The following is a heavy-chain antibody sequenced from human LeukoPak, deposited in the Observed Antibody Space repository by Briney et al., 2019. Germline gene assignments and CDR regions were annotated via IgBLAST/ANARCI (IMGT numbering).Heavy chain of an antibody. CDR3: ARASSKSYSGSLRGFDP. J-gene: IGHJ5*02. V-gene: IGHV3-33*05. CDR2: ILHDGINK. Sequence: PGGSLRLSCAASGFTFSRNVMHWVRQAPGKGLEWVAVILHDGINKYYADSVKGRFTISRDNAKNSLYLQMNSLRAEDTAVYYCARASSKSYSGSLRGFDPWGQGTLVTVSS. D-gene: IGHD1-26*01. CDR1: GFTFSRNV.